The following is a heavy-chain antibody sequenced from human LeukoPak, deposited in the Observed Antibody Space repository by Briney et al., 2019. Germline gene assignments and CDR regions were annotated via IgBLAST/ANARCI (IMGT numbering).Heavy chain of an antibody. D-gene: IGHD4-17*01. J-gene: IGHJ3*02. CDR1: GFTFSSYW. Sequence: GGSLRLSCAASGFTFSSYWMSWVRQAPGKGLEWVANIKQDGSEKYYVDSVKGRFTISRDNAKNSLYLQMNSLRAEDTAVYYCARDGGSDYGDSLGAFDIWGQGTMVTVSS. CDR2: IKQDGSEK. CDR3: ARDGGSDYGDSLGAFDI. V-gene: IGHV3-7*01.